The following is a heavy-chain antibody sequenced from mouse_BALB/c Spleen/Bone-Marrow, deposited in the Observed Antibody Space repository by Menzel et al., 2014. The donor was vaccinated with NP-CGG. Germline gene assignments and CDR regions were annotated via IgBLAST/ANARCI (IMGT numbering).Heavy chain of an antibody. D-gene: IGHD2-1*01. J-gene: IGHJ3*01. CDR1: GFTFSSFG. CDR2: ISSDSSTI. CDR3: ARGCNCAWFAY. Sequence: EVMLVESGGGLVQPGGSRKLSCAASGFTFSSFGMHWVRQAPEKGLEWVAYISSDSSTIYYADTVKGRFTISRDNPKNTLFLQMTSLRSEDTAMYYCARGCNCAWFAYWGQGTLVTVSA. V-gene: IGHV5-17*02.